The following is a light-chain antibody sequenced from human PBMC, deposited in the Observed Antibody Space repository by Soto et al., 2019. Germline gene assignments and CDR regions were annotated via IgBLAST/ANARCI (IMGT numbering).Light chain of an antibody. CDR1: QSIDNY. J-gene: IGKJ1*01. CDR3: QQSYSSPET. Sequence: DIQMTQSPSSLSASVGDRVTITCRASQSIDNYLNWYQQKPGKAPNLLIYAASTLLSGVPSRFSGRVSGTHFNLTISSLQPEDFATYYCQQSYSSPETFGQGTKVEIK. V-gene: IGKV1-39*01. CDR2: AAS.